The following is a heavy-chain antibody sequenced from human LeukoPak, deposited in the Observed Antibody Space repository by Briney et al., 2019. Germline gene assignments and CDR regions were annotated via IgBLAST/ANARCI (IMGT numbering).Heavy chain of an antibody. D-gene: IGHD3-9*01. CDR3: ARGGRSTYFDWSPDY. CDR1: GFTFSSYS. Sequence: GGSLRLSCAASGFTFSSYSMNWVRQALGKGLEWVSSISSSSSYIYYADSVKGRFTISRDNARNSLFLQMNSLRAEDTAVYYCARGGRSTYFDWSPDYWGQGTLVTVSS. J-gene: IGHJ4*02. CDR2: ISSSSSYI. V-gene: IGHV3-21*01.